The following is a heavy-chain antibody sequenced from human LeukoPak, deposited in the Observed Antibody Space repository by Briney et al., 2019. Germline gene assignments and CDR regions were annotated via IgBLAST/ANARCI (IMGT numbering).Heavy chain of an antibody. CDR2: ISRSSSYI. Sequence: GGSLRLSCAASGFTFSSYSMNWVRQAPGKGLEWVSSISRSSSYIYYADSVKGRFTISRDNSKNTLYLQMNSLRAEDTAVYYCARDRQMAKGWGAFDIWGQGTMVTVSS. D-gene: IGHD5-24*01. CDR1: GFTFSSYS. V-gene: IGHV3-21*04. J-gene: IGHJ3*02. CDR3: ARDRQMAKGWGAFDI.